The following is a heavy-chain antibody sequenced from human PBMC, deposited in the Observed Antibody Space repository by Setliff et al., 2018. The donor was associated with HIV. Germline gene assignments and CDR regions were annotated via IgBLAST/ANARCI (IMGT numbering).Heavy chain of an antibody. CDR1: GGSISSGGYF. D-gene: IGHD6-6*01. V-gene: IGHV4-31*03. CDR2: IYYSGST. J-gene: IGHJ4*02. Sequence: SETLSLTCTVSGGSISSGGYFWSWIRQLPGKGLEWIGYIYYSGSTYYNPSLKSRVTISVDTSKNQFSLKLSSVTAADTAVYYCARATFEQLGNFDYWGQGTLVTVSS. CDR3: ARATFEQLGNFDY.